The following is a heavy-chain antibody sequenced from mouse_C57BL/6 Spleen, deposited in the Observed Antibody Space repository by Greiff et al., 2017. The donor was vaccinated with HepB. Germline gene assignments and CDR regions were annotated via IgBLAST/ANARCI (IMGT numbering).Heavy chain of an antibody. Sequence: EVKLVESGEGLVKPGGSLKLSCAASGFTFSSYAMSWVRQTPEKRLEWVAYISSGGDYIYYADTVKGRFTISRDNARNTLYLQMSSLKSEDTAMYYCTRAHYGSSSAWFAYWGQGTLVTVSA. V-gene: IGHV5-9-1*02. CDR3: TRAHYGSSSAWFAY. D-gene: IGHD1-1*01. CDR1: GFTFSSYA. J-gene: IGHJ3*01. CDR2: ISSGGDYI.